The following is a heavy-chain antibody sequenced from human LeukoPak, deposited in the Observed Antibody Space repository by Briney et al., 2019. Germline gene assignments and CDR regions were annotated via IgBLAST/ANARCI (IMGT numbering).Heavy chain of an antibody. J-gene: IGHJ6*02. CDR2: INPNSGGP. Sequence: ASVKVSCKASGYTFTGYYMHWVRQAPGQGLEWMGRINPNSGGPNYAQKFQGRVTMTRDTSISTAYMELSRLRSDDTAVYYCARTVDFWSGYDYGMDVWGQGTTVTVSS. D-gene: IGHD3-3*01. V-gene: IGHV1-2*06. CDR3: ARTVDFWSGYDYGMDV. CDR1: GYTFTGYY.